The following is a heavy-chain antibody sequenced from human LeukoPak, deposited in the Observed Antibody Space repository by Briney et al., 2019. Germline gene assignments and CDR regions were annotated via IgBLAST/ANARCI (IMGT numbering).Heavy chain of an antibody. CDR1: GGSVSSGSYY. D-gene: IGHD5-18*01. CDR3: AREAMYSYGNNFDY. J-gene: IGHJ4*02. CDR2: IYYSGST. Sequence: SETLSLACTVSGGSVSSGSYYWSWIRQPPGKGLEWIGYIYYSGSTNYNPSLKSRVTISVDTSKNQFSLKLSSVTAADTAVYHCAREAMYSYGNNFDYWGQGTLVTVSS. V-gene: IGHV4-61*01.